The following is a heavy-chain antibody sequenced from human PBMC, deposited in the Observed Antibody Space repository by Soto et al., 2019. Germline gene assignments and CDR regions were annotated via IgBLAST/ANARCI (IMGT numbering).Heavy chain of an antibody. D-gene: IGHD1-26*01. CDR2: IFHPGST. CDR1: GGSISSSSYY. J-gene: IGHJ4*02. V-gene: IGHV4-39*01. Sequence: QLQLRESRPGLVKPSETLSLTCNVSGGSISSSSYYWGWIRQPPGKGLEWIGHIFHPGSTYYNPSLKRGVPRSVATSKSQFSRKLSSVTGTDTSVYYCARRPIVVTTNFDYWGQGTLVTVAS. CDR3: ARRPIVVTTNFDY.